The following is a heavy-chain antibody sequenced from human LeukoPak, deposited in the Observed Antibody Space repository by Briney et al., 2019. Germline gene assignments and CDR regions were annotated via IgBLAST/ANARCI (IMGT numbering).Heavy chain of an antibody. J-gene: IGHJ4*02. V-gene: IGHV3-11*01. CDR1: GFTFSNYY. CDR2: ISSSGITK. Sequence: RGSLRLSCTPSGFTFSNYYTYWIRHAPGEGLEYVSYISSSGITKYYTDSLKGRFTVSRDNAKNALYLQMSSLRAEDTAVYFCGYGSGCYLGYWGQGTLVTVSS. CDR3: GYGSGCYLGY. D-gene: IGHD3-10*01.